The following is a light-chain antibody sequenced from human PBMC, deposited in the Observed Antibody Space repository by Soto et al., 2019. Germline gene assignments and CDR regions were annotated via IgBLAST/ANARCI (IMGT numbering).Light chain of an antibody. CDR3: QQYNSWT. CDR2: DAS. V-gene: IGKV1-5*01. CDR1: QSISSW. Sequence: DIPMTQSPSTLSASVGDRVTITCRASQSISSWLAWYQQKPGKAPKLLIYDASSLESGVPSRFSGSGSGTEFTLTISSLQPGDFATYYCQQYNSWTFGQGTKVEIK. J-gene: IGKJ1*01.